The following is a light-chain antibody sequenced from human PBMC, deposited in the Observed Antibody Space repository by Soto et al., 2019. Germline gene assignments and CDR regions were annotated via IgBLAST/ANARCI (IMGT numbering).Light chain of an antibody. Sequence: DIQMTQSPSSLSASVGDRVTITCRASQGISNFLAWYQQKPGKVPKLLISAASTLQSGVQSRFSGSGSGTDFTLTITSLQPEDVATYYCQKYSSVITFGQGTRLEI. CDR2: AAS. V-gene: IGKV1-27*01. CDR3: QKYSSVIT. CDR1: QGISNF. J-gene: IGKJ5*01.